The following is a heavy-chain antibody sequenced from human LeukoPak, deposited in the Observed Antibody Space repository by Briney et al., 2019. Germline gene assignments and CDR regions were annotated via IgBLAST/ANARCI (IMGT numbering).Heavy chain of an antibody. D-gene: IGHD3-22*01. CDR2: ISYDGSNK. CDR1: GFTFSSYG. CDR3: AKDITMIVDFDY. V-gene: IGHV3-30*18. Sequence: GGSLRLSCAASGFTFSSYGMHWVRQAPGKGLEWVAVISYDGSNKYYADSVKGRFTISRDNSKNTLYLQMNSLRAEDTAVYYCAKDITMIVDFDYWGQGTLSPSPQ. J-gene: IGHJ4*02.